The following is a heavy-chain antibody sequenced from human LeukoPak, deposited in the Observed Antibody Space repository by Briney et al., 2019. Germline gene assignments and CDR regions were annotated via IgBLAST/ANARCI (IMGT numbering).Heavy chain of an antibody. V-gene: IGHV3-30*02. Sequence: GGSLRVSCAASGFTFSSYGMHWVRQAPGKGLEWVAFIRYDGSNKYYADSVKGRFTISRDNSKNTLYLQMNSLRAEDTAVYYCAKDLIATAMADDAFDIWGQGTMVTVSS. J-gene: IGHJ3*02. CDR3: AKDLIATAMADDAFDI. CDR2: IRYDGSNK. CDR1: GFTFSSYG. D-gene: IGHD5-18*01.